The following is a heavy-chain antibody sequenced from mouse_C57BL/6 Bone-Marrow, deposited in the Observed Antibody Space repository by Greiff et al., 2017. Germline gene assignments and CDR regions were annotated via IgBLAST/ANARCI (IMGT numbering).Heavy chain of an antibody. CDR2: ISSGGDYI. CDR3: TRENLRYYCDY. V-gene: IGHV5-9-1*02. J-gene: IGHJ2*01. D-gene: IGHD1-1*01. CDR1: GFTFSSYA. Sequence: EVKVVESGEGLVKPGGSLKLSCAASGFTFSSYAMSWVRQTPEKRLEWVAYISSGGDYIYYADTVKGLFTISRDNARNTLYLQMSSLKSEDTAMYYCTRENLRYYCDYWGQGTTLTVSS.